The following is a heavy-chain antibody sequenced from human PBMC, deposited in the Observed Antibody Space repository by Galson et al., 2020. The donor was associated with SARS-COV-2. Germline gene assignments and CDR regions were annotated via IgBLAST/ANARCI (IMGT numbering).Heavy chain of an antibody. D-gene: IGHD4-17*01. J-gene: IGHJ4*02. V-gene: IGHV3-21*01. Sequence: GESLKISCVASGFSFSYYPMAWVRQAPGKGLEWVSSISSSSSYIYYADSVKGRFTISRDNAKNSLYLQMNSLRAEDTAVYYCARDDPTTVVTPPFDYWGQGTLVTVSS. CDR1: GFSFSYYP. CDR3: ARDDPTTVVTPPFDY. CDR2: ISSSSSYI.